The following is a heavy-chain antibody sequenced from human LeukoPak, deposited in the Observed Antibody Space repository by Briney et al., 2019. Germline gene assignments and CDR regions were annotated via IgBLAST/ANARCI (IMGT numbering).Heavy chain of an antibody. D-gene: IGHD3-16*01. CDR2: INPNSGVT. V-gene: IGHV1-2*02. J-gene: IGHJ5*02. CDR3: ARAVRAPGGPYLIRP. CDR1: GYSFTDYY. Sequence: ASVKVSCMTSGYSFTDYYMRWVRQAPGQGLEWMGWINPNSGVTSSAQKFQGRVTMTRDTSITTVYMGVSWLTSDDTAIYHCARAVRAPGGPYLIRPWGQGTLVTVPS.